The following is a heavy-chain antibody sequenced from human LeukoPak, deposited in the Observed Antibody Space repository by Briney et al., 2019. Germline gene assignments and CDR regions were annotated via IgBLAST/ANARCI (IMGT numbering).Heavy chain of an antibody. V-gene: IGHV3-7*03. J-gene: IGHJ4*02. CDR3: LLYYPWGYFDY. Sequence: GGSLRLSCAASGFTFSTYWMSWVRQAPGKGLEWVANIKQDGSEKYYVDSVKGRFTISRDNAKKSLYLQMNSLRAEDTAVYYCLLYYPWGYFDYWGQGTLVTVSS. CDR2: IKQDGSEK. D-gene: IGHD1-26*01. CDR1: GFTFSTYW.